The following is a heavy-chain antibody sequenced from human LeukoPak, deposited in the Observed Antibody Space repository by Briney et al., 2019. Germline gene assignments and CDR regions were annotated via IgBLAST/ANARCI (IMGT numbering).Heavy chain of an antibody. D-gene: IGHD2-15*01. V-gene: IGHV5-51*01. Sequence: GESLKISCKGSGYSFTNYWIGWVRQMPGKGLEWMGIIYPGGSDPRYSPSFQGQVTISADKSISTAYLQWSSLKASDTAMYYFARHVREDTRFLDYWGLGTLVTVSS. CDR2: IYPGGSDP. CDR1: GYSFTNYW. CDR3: ARHVREDTRFLDY. J-gene: IGHJ4*02.